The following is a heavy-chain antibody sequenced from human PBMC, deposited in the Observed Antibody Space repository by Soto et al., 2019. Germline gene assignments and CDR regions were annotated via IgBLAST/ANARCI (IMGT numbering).Heavy chain of an antibody. V-gene: IGHV6-1*01. Sequence: SQSLALTCAISWYSFSSSISAWKLVRQSPSRGLEWLGRTYYRSKWYNDYAVSVKSRITINPDTSKNQFSLQLNSVTPEDTAVYYCARGYYTAGSGSYYDDYWGQRTLVTVSS. D-gene: IGHD3-3*01. CDR3: ARGYYTAGSGSYYDDY. CDR2: TYYRSKWYN. J-gene: IGHJ4*02. CDR1: WYSFSSSISA.